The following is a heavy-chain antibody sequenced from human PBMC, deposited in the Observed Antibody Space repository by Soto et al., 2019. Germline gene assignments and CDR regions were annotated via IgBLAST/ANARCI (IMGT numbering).Heavy chain of an antibody. Sequence: QVQLVQSGAEVKKPGASVKVSCKASGYTFTGYYMHWVRQAPGQGLEWMGWINPNSGGTNYAQKFQGWVTMTRDTSISTAYMELSRMRSDDTAVYYWAREYYYDSSGYSPAFDIWGQGTMVTVSS. V-gene: IGHV1-2*04. D-gene: IGHD3-22*01. CDR1: GYTFTGYY. J-gene: IGHJ3*02. CDR3: AREYYYDSSGYSPAFDI. CDR2: INPNSGGT.